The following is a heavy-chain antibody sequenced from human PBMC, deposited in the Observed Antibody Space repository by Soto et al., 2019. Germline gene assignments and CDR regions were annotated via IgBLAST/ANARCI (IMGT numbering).Heavy chain of an antibody. D-gene: IGHD3-16*01. V-gene: IGHV3-11*01. CDR3: AREHYDYIWGSYYAFDI. J-gene: IGHJ3*02. CDR1: GFTFSSYA. Sequence: GGSLRLSCTASGFTFSSYAMSWIRQAPGKGLEWVSYISSSGSTIYYADSVKGRFTISRDNAKNSLYLQMNSLRAEDTAVYYCAREHYDYIWGSYYAFDIWGQGTMVTV. CDR2: ISSSGSTI.